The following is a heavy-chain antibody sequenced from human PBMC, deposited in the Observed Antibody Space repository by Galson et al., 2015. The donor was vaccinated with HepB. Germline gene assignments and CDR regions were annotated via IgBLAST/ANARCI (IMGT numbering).Heavy chain of an antibody. Sequence: SVKVSCKASGYTFTSYGISWVRQAPGQGLEWMGWISAYNGNTNYAQKLQGRVTMTTDTSTSTAYMELRSLRSDDTAVYYCARDLRITMVRGVIIKGGYFDYWGQGTLVTVSS. D-gene: IGHD3-10*01. CDR1: GYTFTSYG. V-gene: IGHV1-18*01. CDR3: ARDLRITMVRGVIIKGGYFDY. J-gene: IGHJ4*02. CDR2: ISAYNGNT.